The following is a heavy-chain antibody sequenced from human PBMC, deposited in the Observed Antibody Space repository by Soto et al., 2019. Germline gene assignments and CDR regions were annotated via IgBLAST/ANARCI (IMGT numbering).Heavy chain of an antibody. J-gene: IGHJ5*02. Sequence: EVRLVESGGGLVKPGGSLRLSCAASGFTFSSYTMNWVRQAPGKGLECVSSISSSSTSGYFADSVKGRFTISRDNAKNSLFLQLKSMRAEDKAVYYCASGPYFEILTGYFDPWGQGTLVTVSS. D-gene: IGHD3-9*01. CDR2: ISSSSTSG. V-gene: IGHV3-21*01. CDR3: ASGPYFEILTGYFDP. CDR1: GFTFSSYT.